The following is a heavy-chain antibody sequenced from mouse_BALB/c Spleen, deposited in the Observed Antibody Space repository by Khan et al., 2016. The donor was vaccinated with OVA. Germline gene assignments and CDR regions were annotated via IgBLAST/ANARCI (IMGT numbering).Heavy chain of an antibody. Sequence: VQLKQSGPGLVAPSQSLSITCTVSGFSLSRYSIHWVRQPPGKGLEWLGMIWGGGGTDYNSTLKSRLSIRKDNSKSQVLLKMNSLQTDDTAMYYCARAYYRYDGYYAMDYWGQGTSVTVSS. CDR1: GFSLSRYS. CDR3: ARAYYRYDGYYAMDY. J-gene: IGHJ4*01. V-gene: IGHV2-6-4*01. CDR2: IWGGGGT. D-gene: IGHD2-14*01.